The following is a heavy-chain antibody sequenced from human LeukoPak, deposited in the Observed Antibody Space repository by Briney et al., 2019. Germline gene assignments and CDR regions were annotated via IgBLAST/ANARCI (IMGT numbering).Heavy chain of an antibody. CDR2: INPNSGGT. D-gene: IGHD5-24*01. J-gene: IGHJ4*02. Sequence: ASVKVSCKASGYTFTGYYMHWVRQAPGQGLEWMGWINPNSGGTDYAQKFQGRVTMTRDTSINTAYMELSILKSDDSAVYYCARVLPDGFFPLEYWGQGTLVTVSS. V-gene: IGHV1-2*02. CDR3: ARVLPDGFFPLEY. CDR1: GYTFTGYY.